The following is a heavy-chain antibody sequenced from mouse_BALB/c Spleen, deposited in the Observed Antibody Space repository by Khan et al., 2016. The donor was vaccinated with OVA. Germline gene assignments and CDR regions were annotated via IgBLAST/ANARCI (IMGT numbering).Heavy chain of an antibody. CDR1: GFTFSNYD. CDR3: ARGPYYGSSPCYFDY. D-gene: IGHD1-1*01. J-gene: IGHJ2*01. CDR2: ISSGGNT. Sequence: EVELVESGGGLVKPGGSLKLSCAASGFTFSNYDMFWVRQTPEKRLEWVASISSGGNTYYPASVKGRFTISRDNARKILDLHMSRLRSEDTAMYYCARGPYYGSSPCYFDYWGQGTTLTVSS. V-gene: IGHV5-6-5*01.